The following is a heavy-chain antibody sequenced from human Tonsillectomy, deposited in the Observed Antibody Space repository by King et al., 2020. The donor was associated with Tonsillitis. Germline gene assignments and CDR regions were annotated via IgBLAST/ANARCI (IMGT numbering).Heavy chain of an antibody. Sequence: VQLVESGGGLVQPGGSLRLSCAASGFTFSSYWMHWVRQAPGKGLVWVSRISSDGSITSYADSVKGRFTISRDNAKNTLYLQMNSLRGEDTAVYYCASVGCRSTSCYSINYYYYGMDVWGQGTTVTVSS. CDR3: ASVGCRSTSCYSINYYYYGMDV. D-gene: IGHD2-2*01. J-gene: IGHJ6*02. CDR1: GFTFSSYW. CDR2: ISSDGSIT. V-gene: IGHV3-74*01.